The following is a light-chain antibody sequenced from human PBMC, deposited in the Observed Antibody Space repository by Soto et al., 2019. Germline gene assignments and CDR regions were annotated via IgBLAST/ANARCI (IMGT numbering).Light chain of an antibody. Sequence: DIQMTQSPSSLSASVGDRVTITCRASQGIRNDLGWYQQKPGTAPKLLIYHASTLESGVPSRFSGSGSGTEFTLTISGLQPDDFTTYYCQQYTSYSRAFGQGTKVDIK. CDR3: QQYTSYSRA. V-gene: IGKV1-17*01. CDR1: QGIRND. CDR2: HAS. J-gene: IGKJ1*01.